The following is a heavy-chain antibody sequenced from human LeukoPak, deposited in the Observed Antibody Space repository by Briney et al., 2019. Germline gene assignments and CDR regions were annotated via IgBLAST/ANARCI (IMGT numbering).Heavy chain of an antibody. D-gene: IGHD3-16*01. J-gene: IGHJ6*02. CDR1: GYTFTNYI. Sequence: ASVKVSCKASGYTFTNYIIHWVRQAPGQRLEWMGWINAGNGDTEYSQKFQGRVTTTRDTSASTAYMDLSSLRSEDTAVYYCARVVTRLREGACQYDLDVWGQGTTVTVSS. CDR2: INAGNGDT. V-gene: IGHV1-3*01. CDR3: ARVVTRLREGACQYDLDV.